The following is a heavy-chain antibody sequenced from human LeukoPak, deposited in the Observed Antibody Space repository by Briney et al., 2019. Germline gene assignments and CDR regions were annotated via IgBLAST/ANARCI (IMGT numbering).Heavy chain of an antibody. Sequence: PGGSLRLSCAASGFTFSSYSMNWVRQAPGKGLEWVSYISSSSSTIYYADSVKGRFTISRDNAKNSLYLQMNSLRAEDTAVYYCASEKPRSEHGSDYWGQGTLVTVSS. D-gene: IGHD3-10*01. J-gene: IGHJ4*02. V-gene: IGHV3-48*04. CDR1: GFTFSSYS. CDR3: ASEKPRSEHGSDY. CDR2: ISSSSSTI.